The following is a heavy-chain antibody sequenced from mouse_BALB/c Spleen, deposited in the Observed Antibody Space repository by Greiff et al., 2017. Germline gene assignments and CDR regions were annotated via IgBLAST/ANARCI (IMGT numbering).Heavy chain of an antibody. CDR1: GFTFSSFG. CDR2: ISSGSSTI. V-gene: IGHV5-17*02. CDR3: ARRYGYGENYALDY. J-gene: IGHJ4*01. D-gene: IGHD1-2*01. Sequence: EVKLVESGGGLVQPGGSRKLSCAASGFTFSSFGMHWVRQAPEKGLEWVAYISSGSSTIYYADTVKGRFTISRDNTKNTLFLQMTSLRSEDTAMYYCARRYGYGENYALDYWGQGTSVTVSS.